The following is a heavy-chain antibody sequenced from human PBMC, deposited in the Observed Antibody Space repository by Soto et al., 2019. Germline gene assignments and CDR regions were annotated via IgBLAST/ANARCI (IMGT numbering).Heavy chain of an antibody. Sequence: ASVKVSCKASGNTFTSYDINWVRQATGHGLEWMGWINPNSGNIGYAQKFQGRVTMTRDTAIRTAYMEVSRLRSDDTAVYYCARGRASGSYYLLDYWGQGXLVTVS. V-gene: IGHV1-8*01. CDR3: ARGRASGSYYLLDY. CDR2: INPNSGNI. D-gene: IGHD3-10*01. J-gene: IGHJ4*02. CDR1: GNTFTSYD.